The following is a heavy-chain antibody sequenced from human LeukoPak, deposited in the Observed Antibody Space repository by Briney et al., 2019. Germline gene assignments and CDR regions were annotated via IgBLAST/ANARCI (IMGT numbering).Heavy chain of an antibody. D-gene: IGHD2-2*01. CDR2: ISSSDDT. J-gene: IGHJ3*02. CDR3: ARDRGDGYCTNTGCCHGFDI. CDR1: GFSVCTNY. V-gene: IGHV3-53*05. Sequence: GGSLRLSCAASGFSVCTNYTAWVRQAPGKGLEWVSVISSSDDTYYTDSVKGRFTIPRESSKNTLDLQMNCLRPEDTAVYYCARDRGDGYCTNTGCCHGFDIWGKGTIVT.